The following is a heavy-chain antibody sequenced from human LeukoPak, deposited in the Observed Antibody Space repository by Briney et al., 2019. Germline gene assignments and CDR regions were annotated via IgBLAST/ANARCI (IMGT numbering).Heavy chain of an antibody. J-gene: IGHJ5*02. CDR1: GGSISSSSYY. Sequence: SETLSLTCTVSGGSISSSSYYWGWIRQPPGKGLEWIGSIYYSGSTYYNPSLKSRVTISVDTSRNQFSLKLSSVTAADTAVYYCARAKGVVVWFDPWGQGTLVTVSS. D-gene: IGHD2-2*01. CDR3: ARAKGVVVWFDP. CDR2: IYYSGST. V-gene: IGHV4-39*01.